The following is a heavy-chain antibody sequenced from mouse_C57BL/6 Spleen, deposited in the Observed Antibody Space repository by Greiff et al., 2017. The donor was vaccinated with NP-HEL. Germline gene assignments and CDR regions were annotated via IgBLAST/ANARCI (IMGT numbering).Heavy chain of an antibody. CDR3: ARKNWEDYYAMDY. CDR2: INPNYGTT. V-gene: IGHV1-39*01. D-gene: IGHD4-1*01. Sequence: VHVKQSGPELVKPGASVKISCKASGYSFTDYNMNWVKQSNGKSLEWIGVINPNYGTTSYNQKFKGKATLTVDQSSSTAYMQLNSLTSEDSAVYYCARKNWEDYYAMDYWGQGTSVTVSS. J-gene: IGHJ4*01. CDR1: GYSFTDYN.